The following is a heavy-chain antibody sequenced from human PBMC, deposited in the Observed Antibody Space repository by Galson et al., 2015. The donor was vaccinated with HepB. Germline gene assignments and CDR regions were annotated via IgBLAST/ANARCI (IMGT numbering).Heavy chain of an antibody. D-gene: IGHD3-3*01. V-gene: IGHV6-1*01. CDR1: GDSVASTSAA. CDR3: ARAPGREESGYDTDAFDM. Sequence: CAISGDSVASTSAAWNWIRQSPSRGLEWLGRTYYRSKWYNDYAVSVKSRIIINPDTSKNQFSLQLNSVTPEDTAVYYCARAPGREESGYDTDAFDMWGQGTMVTVSS. J-gene: IGHJ3*02. CDR2: TYYRSKWYN.